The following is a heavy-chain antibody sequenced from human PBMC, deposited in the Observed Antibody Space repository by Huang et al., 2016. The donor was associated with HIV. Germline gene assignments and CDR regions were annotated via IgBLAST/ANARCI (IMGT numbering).Heavy chain of an antibody. D-gene: IGHD3-16*01. CDR2: ISASNGET. V-gene: IGHV1-18*04. CDR3: ARDPKYHSFPYFRQRRGIEI. Sequence: QIRLVQSGAEVKKPGASVRVSCQASGYAFSDYGFSWVRQAPGQGPELGGWISASNGETNYGQRFHGRVTLTTDTATTTVYMDLRSLRSDDTAVYYCARDPKYHSFPYFRQRRGIEIWGQGTVVTVSS. CDR1: GYAFSDYG. J-gene: IGHJ3*02.